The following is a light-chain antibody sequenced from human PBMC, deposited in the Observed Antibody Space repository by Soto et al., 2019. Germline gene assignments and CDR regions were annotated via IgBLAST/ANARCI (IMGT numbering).Light chain of an antibody. CDR2: EVS. V-gene: IGLV2-14*01. Sequence: QSVLTQPASVSGSPGQSITISCTGTSSYVGAYNRVSWYQQYPGQAPKVIIYEVSNRPSGVSYRFSGSKSGNTASLTISGLQAEDEADYYCNAFTTTSTYVFGTGTKVTVL. CDR1: SSYVGAYNR. CDR3: NAFTTTSTYV. J-gene: IGLJ1*01.